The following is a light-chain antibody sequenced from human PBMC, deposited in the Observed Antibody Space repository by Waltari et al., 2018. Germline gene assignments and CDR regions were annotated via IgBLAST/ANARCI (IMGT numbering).Light chain of an antibody. CDR2: EVS. CDR1: PTLLHNDGKTY. CDR3: MQSIKLLKGYT. J-gene: IGKJ2*01. Sequence: DIVLTQTPLSLSVTPGQPASISCKSSPTLLHNDGKTYLYWYLQKPGQSPQLRIYEVSNRFSGVPDRFSGSGSGTDFTLKISRVEAEDVGVYYCMQSIKLLKGYTFGQGTKVEIK. V-gene: IGKV2D-29*02.